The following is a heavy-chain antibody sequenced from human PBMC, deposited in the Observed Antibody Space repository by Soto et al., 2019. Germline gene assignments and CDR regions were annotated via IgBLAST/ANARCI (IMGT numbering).Heavy chain of an antibody. CDR1: GYIFSDYY. J-gene: IGHJ4*02. CDR2: IEPRNGGT. D-gene: IGHD2-21*01. Sequence: QVQLVQSGSDVRKPGASFTVSCKASGYIFSDYYIHWVRRAPGQGLEWMGWIEPRNGGTKYAQKFQDRLTMTTDTSTSTAFLELRRLRLDDTAVFFCARVLYRNGIHAWGQGTLVTVSS. V-gene: IGHV1-2*02. CDR3: ARVLYRNGIHA.